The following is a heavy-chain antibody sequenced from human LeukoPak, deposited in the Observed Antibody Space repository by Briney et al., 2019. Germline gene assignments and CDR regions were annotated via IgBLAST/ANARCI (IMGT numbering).Heavy chain of an antibody. J-gene: IGHJ4*02. CDR1: GYTFTSYG. V-gene: IGHV1-18*01. D-gene: IGHD5-12*01. CDR3: ALGDSGYDLNHDY. Sequence: ASVNVSCKASGYTFTSYGISWVRQAPGQGLEWMGWISAYNGNTNYAQKLQGRVTMTTDTSTSTAYMELSSLRSEDTAVYYCALGDSGYDLNHDYWGQGTLVTVSS. CDR2: ISAYNGNT.